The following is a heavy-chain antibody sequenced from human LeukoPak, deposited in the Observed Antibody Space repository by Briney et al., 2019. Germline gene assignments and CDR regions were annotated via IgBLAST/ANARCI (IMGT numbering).Heavy chain of an antibody. J-gene: IGHJ4*02. D-gene: IGHD3-10*01. CDR3: ARGRPNYYGSGSYYKYYFDY. CDR1: GGSFSGYY. CDR2: INHSGST. V-gene: IGHV4-34*01. Sequence: PSETLSLTCAVYGGSFSGYYWSWIRQPPGKGLEWIGEINHSGSTNYNPSLKSRVTISVDTSKNQFSLKLSSVTAADTAVYCCARGRPNYYGSGSYYKYYFDYWGQGTLVTVSS.